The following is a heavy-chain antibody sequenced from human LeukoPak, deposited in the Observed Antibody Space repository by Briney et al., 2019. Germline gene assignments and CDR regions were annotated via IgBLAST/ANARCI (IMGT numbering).Heavy chain of an antibody. J-gene: IGHJ6*03. CDR3: ARVRFNCYYMDV. CDR2: ISGSGRTI. Sequence: GGSLRLSCAASGFTFSSYEMNWVRQAPGKGLEWVSYISGSGRTIYYADSVKGRFTISRDNAKNSLYLQMNSLRAEDTAVYYCARVRFNCYYMDVWGKGTTVAVSS. V-gene: IGHV3-48*03. D-gene: IGHD3-3*01. CDR1: GFTFSSYE.